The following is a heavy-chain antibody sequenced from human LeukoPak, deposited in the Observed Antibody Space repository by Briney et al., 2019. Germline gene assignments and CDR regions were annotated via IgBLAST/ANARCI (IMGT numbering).Heavy chain of an antibody. D-gene: IGHD2-15*01. J-gene: IGHJ4*02. CDR3: ARDGGYCSGGSCTGYFDY. V-gene: IGHV3-21*01. Sequence: PGGSLRLSCAASGFIFSSYSMNWVRQAPGKGLEWVSTTSSSSYIYYADSVTGRFTISRDNAKNSLYLQMNSLRAEDTAVYYCARDGGYCSGGSCTGYFDYWGQGTLVTVSS. CDR1: GFIFSSYS. CDR2: TSSSSYI.